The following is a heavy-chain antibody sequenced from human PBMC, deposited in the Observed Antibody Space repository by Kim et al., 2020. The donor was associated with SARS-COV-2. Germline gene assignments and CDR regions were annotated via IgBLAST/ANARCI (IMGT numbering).Heavy chain of an antibody. J-gene: IGHJ5*02. CDR3: AIVSPEQP. D-gene: IGHD6-13*01. Sequence: FGTANYAQKFQGRVTITADASTSTDYMELSSLRSEDTAVYYCAIVSPEQPWGQGTLVTVSS. CDR2: FGTA. V-gene: IGHV1-69*01.